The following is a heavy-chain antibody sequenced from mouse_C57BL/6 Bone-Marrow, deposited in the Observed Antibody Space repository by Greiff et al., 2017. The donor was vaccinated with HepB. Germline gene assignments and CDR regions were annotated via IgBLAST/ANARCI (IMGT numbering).Heavy chain of an antibody. V-gene: IGHV1-81*01. CDR2: IYPRSGNT. CDR1: GYTFTSYG. J-gene: IGHJ3*01. Sequence: QVQLQQSGAELARPGASVKLSCKASGYTFTSYGISWVKQRTGQGLEWIGKIYPRSGNTYYNEKFKGKATLTADKSSSTAYMELRSLTSEDSAVYFCARRDYDFAYWGQGTLVTVSA. D-gene: IGHD2-4*01. CDR3: ARRDYDFAY.